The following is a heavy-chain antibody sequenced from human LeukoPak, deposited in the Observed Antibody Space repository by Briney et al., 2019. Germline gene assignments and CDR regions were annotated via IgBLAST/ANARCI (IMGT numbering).Heavy chain of an antibody. CDR3: AKYYDILTGGLYPDY. J-gene: IGHJ4*02. D-gene: IGHD3-9*01. CDR1: GFTFSSYA. V-gene: IGHV3-23*01. Sequence: GGSLRLSCAASGFTFSSYAMSWVRQAPGKGLEWVSAISGSGGSTYYADSVKGRFTISRDNSKNTLYLQMNSLRSEDTAVYYCAKYYDILTGGLYPDYWGQGTLVTVSS. CDR2: ISGSGGST.